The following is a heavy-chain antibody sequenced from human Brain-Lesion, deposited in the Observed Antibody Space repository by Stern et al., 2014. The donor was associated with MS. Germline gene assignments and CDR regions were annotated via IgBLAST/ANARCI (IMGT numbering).Heavy chain of an antibody. CDR2: MHHSGTT. J-gene: IGHJ3*02. Sequence: QVQLVESGPGLVKPSQTLSLTCTVSGVSVSSGGYYWTWIRPVPGKGLEWVGYMHHSGTTFYNPSLKGRVSISRDTSENQFSLNLRSVIAADTAVYYCATIPPHIEGAAFEIWGQGTMVTVSS. CDR3: ATIPPHIEGAAFEI. V-gene: IGHV4-31*03. CDR1: GVSVSSGGYY. D-gene: IGHD1-26*01.